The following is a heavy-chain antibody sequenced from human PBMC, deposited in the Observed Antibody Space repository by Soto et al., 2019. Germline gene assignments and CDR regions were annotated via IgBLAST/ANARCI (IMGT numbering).Heavy chain of an antibody. V-gene: IGHV3-23*01. CDR1: GFPFSDHA. J-gene: IGHJ5*02. CDR2: ITGSGDNS. D-gene: IGHD1-26*01. CDR3: AKDLYVQPPSGWFDP. Sequence: GGSLRLSCAASGFPFSDHAMSWVRQAPGKGLEWVSSITGSGDNSYFADSVKGRFTVSRDNFKNTLFLQMNSLRAEDTAVYYCAKDLYVQPPSGWFDPWGQGTLVTVSS.